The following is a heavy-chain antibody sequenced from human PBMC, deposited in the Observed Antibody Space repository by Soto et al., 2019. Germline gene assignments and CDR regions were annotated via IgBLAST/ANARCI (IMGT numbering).Heavy chain of an antibody. J-gene: IGHJ6*03. D-gene: IGHD2-2*03. CDR1: GYTFTSYG. CDR2: ISAYNGNT. CDR3: ARDLVDIVVVPAAMGYYYYMDV. Sequence: ASVKVSCKASGYTFTSYGISWVRQAPGQGLEWMGWISAYNGNTNYAQKLQGRVTMTTDTSASTAYMELRSLRSDDTAVYYCARDLVDIVVVPAAMGYYYYMDVWGKGTTVTVSS. V-gene: IGHV1-18*01.